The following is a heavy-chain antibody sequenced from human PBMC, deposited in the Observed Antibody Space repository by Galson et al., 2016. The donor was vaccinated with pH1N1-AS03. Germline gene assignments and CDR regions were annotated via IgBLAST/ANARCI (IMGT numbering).Heavy chain of an antibody. CDR2: IYWNDNK. CDR1: GFSLTTGGVG. CDR3: ARRSWDPKEGFDY. V-gene: IGHV2-5*01. Sequence: PALVKPTQTLTLTCTISGFSLTTGGVGVAWVRQPPGKALEWLAHIYWNDNKLYRPSLKTRLTITKGTSKNQVVLSMTNMDPTDTATYYCARRSWDPKEGFDYWGQGTLVTVSS. J-gene: IGHJ4*02. D-gene: IGHD1-26*01.